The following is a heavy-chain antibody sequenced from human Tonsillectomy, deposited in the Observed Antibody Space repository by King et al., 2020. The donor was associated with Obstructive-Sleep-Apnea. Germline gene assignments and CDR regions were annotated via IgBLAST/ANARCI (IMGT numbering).Heavy chain of an antibody. CDR2: INQDGSEK. J-gene: IGHJ4*02. Sequence: VQLVESGGGLVQPGGSLRLSGAASGFSCSTYWMSWVRQSPGKGLEWVANINQDGSEKYHLDSLKGRFTISRDNAKNSLYLQMNSLRAEDTAVYYCARDLFRPYYFDFWGQGTLVTVSS. CDR3: ARDLFRPYYFDF. D-gene: IGHD6-6*01. CDR1: GFSCSTYW. V-gene: IGHV3-7*03.